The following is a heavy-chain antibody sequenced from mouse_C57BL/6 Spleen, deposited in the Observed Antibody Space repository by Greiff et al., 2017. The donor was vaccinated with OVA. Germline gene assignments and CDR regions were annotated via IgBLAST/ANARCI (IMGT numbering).Heavy chain of an antibody. D-gene: IGHD4-1*01. J-gene: IGHJ2*01. Sequence: VQLQQSGGGLVKPGGSLKLSCAASGFTFSDYGMHWVRQAPEKGLEWVAYISSGSSTIYYADTVKGRFTISRDNAKNTLFLQMTSLRSEDTAMYYCAREGLTERYFDYWGQGTTLTVSS. CDR1: GFTFSDYG. V-gene: IGHV5-17*01. CDR3: AREGLTERYFDY. CDR2: ISSGSSTI.